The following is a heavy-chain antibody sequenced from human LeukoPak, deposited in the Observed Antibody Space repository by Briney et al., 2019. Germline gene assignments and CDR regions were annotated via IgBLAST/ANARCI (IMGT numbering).Heavy chain of an antibody. Sequence: GGSLRLPCAASGFTVSSNYMSWVRQAPGKGLGWVSVIYSGGSTYYADSVKGRFTISRDNSKNTLYLQLNSLRGEDTAVYYCASQTTVKYYFDYWGQGTLVTVSS. V-gene: IGHV3-53*01. CDR2: IYSGGST. CDR1: GFTVSSNY. CDR3: ASQTTVKYYFDY. D-gene: IGHD4-17*01. J-gene: IGHJ4*02.